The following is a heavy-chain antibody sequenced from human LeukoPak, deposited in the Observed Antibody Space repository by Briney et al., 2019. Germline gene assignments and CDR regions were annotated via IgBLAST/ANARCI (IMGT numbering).Heavy chain of an antibody. CDR1: GGSISSYY. CDR2: IYTSGST. D-gene: IGHD3-10*01. J-gene: IGHJ4*02. V-gene: IGHV4-4*07. CDR3: ARDGYCLGSYQYYFDY. Sequence: SETLSLTCTVSGGSISSYYWSWIRQPAGKGLEWIGRIYTSGSTNYNPSLKSRVTMSVDTSKNQFSLKLSFVAAADPAVYYCARDGYCLGSYQYYFDYWGQGTLVTVSS.